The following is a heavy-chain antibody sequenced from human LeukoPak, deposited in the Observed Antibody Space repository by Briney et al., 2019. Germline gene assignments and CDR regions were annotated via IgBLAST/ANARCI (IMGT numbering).Heavy chain of an antibody. D-gene: IGHD3-10*01. CDR1: GYSFSTYW. CDR3: ARASITSFTLVRLMDV. Sequence: GESLKISCKGSGYSFSTYWIGWVRQMPGKGLEWMGWINPNSGDTNYAQKFQGRVTLTRDTSISTAYMELSRLTSDDTAVYYCARASITSFTLVRLMDVWGKGTTVTISS. J-gene: IGHJ6*04. V-gene: IGHV1-2*02. CDR2: INPNSGDT.